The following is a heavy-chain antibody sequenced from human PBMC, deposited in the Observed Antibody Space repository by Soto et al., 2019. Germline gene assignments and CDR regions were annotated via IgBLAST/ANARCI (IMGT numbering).Heavy chain of an antibody. D-gene: IGHD2-2*01. Sequence: ASVKVSCKASGYTFTSYAMHWVRQAPGQRLEWMGWINAGNGNTKYSQKFQGRVTITRDTSASTAYMELSSLRSEDTAVYYCAREDVVVPAARGEGYYYYYMDVWGKGTTVTVSS. V-gene: IGHV1-3*01. J-gene: IGHJ6*03. CDR1: GYTFTSYA. CDR3: AREDVVVPAARGEGYYYYYMDV. CDR2: INAGNGNT.